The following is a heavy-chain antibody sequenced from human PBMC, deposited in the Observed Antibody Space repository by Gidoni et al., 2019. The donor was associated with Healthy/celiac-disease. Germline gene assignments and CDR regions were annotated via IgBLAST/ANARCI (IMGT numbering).Heavy chain of an antibody. J-gene: IGHJ5*02. CDR2: INPSGGST. V-gene: IGHV1-46*03. CDR1: GYTFTSYY. Sequence: QVQLVQSGAEVKKPGASVKVSCKASGYTFTSYYMHWVRQAPGQGLEWMGIINPSGGSTSYAQKFQGRVTMTRDTSTSTVYMELSSLRSEDTAVYYCARARSLSYYGSGNWFDPWGQGTLVTVSS. CDR3: ARARSLSYYGSGNWFDP. D-gene: IGHD3-10*01.